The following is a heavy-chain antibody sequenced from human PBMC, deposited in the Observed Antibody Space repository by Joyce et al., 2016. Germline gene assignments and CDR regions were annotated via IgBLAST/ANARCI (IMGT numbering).Heavy chain of an antibody. CDR3: ARVISHSHFDT. D-gene: IGHD2-21*01. Sequence: EVQLVQSRAEVQKPGESLKISCKSSGFSFNGYWIAWVRQMPGKGLEWMVNIYPGDALTRYSPSFQGPVTISADKSINTAYLHWSSLKASDTAIYYCARVISHSHFDTWGQGTLVTVSS. V-gene: IGHV5-51*01. J-gene: IGHJ4*02. CDR1: GFSFNGYW. CDR2: IYPGDALT.